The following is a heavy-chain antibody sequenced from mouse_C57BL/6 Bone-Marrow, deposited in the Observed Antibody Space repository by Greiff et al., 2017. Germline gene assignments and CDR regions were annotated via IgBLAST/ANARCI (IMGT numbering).Heavy chain of an antibody. Sequence: QVQLQQPGAELVKPGASVKMSCKASGYTFTSYWITWVKQRPGQGLEWIGDIYPGSGSTNYNEKFKSKATLTVDNSSSTAYMQLSSLTAEDSAVYYCARHGSSYECYAMDYWGQGTSVTVSS. CDR2: IYPGSGST. J-gene: IGHJ4*01. CDR1: GYTFTSYW. D-gene: IGHD1-1*01. V-gene: IGHV1-55*01. CDR3: ARHGSSYECYAMDY.